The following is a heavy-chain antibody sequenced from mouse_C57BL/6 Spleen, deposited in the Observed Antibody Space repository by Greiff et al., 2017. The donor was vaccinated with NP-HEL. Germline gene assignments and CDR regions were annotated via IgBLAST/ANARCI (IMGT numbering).Heavy chain of an antibody. D-gene: IGHD2-4*01. CDR1: GYTFTSYW. CDR3: ARSPSDYDYDWSFDY. CDR2: IDPSDSYT. V-gene: IGHV1-69*01. Sequence: QVQLQQPGAELMMPGASVKLSCKASGYTFTSYWMHWVKQRPGQGLEWIGEIDPSDSYTNYNQKFKGKSTLTVDKSSSTAYMQLSSLTSEDSAVYYCARSPSDYDYDWSFDYWGQGTTLTVSS. J-gene: IGHJ2*01.